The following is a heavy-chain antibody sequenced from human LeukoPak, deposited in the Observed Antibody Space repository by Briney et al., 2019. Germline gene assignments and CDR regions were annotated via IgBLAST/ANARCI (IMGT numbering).Heavy chain of an antibody. V-gene: IGHV1-69*04. D-gene: IGHD3-9*01. J-gene: IGHJ4*02. CDR3: ARGLLRYFDWFGY. CDR1: GGTFSSYA. CDR2: IIPILGIA. Sequence: GASVKVSCKASGGTFSSYAISWVRQAPGQGLEWMGRIIPILGIANYAQKFQGRVTMTRNTSISTAYMELSSLRSEDTAVYYCARGLLRYFDWFGYWGQGTLVTVSS.